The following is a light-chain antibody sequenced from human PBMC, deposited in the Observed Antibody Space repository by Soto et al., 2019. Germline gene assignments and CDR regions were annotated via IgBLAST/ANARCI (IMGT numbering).Light chain of an antibody. J-gene: IGLJ1*01. CDR2: DVS. Sequence: QSALTQPRSVSGSPGQSVTISCTGTSSDVGGYNYVSWYQQHPGKAPKLMIYDVSKRPSGVPDRFSGSKSGNTASLTISGPPAEDEAYYFFRPFSGRFPPYVFGTGTKVTVL. CDR1: SSDVGGYNY. V-gene: IGLV2-11*01. CDR3: RPFSGRFPPYV.